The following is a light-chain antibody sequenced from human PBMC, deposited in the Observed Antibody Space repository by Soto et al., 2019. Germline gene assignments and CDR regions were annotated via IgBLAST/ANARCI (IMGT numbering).Light chain of an antibody. J-gene: IGLJ1*01. V-gene: IGLV1-44*01. Sequence: QSVLTQPPSASWTPGQRVSISCSGSSSNIGSEAVNWFQHLPGTTPKLLIYGDYQRPSGVPDRFSGSRSGASASLAISGLQSQDEADYYCAAWDYSLNAYVFGTGTKVTVL. CDR3: AAWDYSLNAYV. CDR1: SSNIGSEA. CDR2: GDY.